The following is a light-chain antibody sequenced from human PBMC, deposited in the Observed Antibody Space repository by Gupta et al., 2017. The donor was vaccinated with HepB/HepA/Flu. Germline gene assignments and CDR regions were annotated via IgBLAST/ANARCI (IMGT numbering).Light chain of an antibody. Sequence: VMTQSPATLSVSPGERATLSCRASQSVSSNLAWYQQKPGQAPRLLIYGASTRATGIPARFSGSGSGTEFTLTISSLQSEDFAVYYCQQYNNWPLTFGEGTKLEIK. CDR3: QQYNNWPLT. CDR2: GAS. V-gene: IGKV3-15*01. J-gene: IGKJ4*01. CDR1: QSVSSN.